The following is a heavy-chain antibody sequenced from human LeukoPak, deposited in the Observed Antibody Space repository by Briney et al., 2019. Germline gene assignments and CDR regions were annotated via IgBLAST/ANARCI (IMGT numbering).Heavy chain of an antibody. CDR1: GGSFSGYY. D-gene: IGHD3-22*01. CDR3: ARSPPQYYYDSSGYYYYYYYYMDV. J-gene: IGHJ6*03. V-gene: IGHV4-34*01. Sequence: SETLSLTCAVYGGSFSGYYWNWIRQPPGKGLEWIGEINHSGSTNYNPSLKSRVTISVDTSKNQFSLKLSSVTAADTAVYYCARSPPQYYYDSSGYYYYYYYYMDVWGKGTTVTISS. CDR2: INHSGST.